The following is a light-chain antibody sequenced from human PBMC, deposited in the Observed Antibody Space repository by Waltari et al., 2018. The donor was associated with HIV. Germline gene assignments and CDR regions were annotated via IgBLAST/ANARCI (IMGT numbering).Light chain of an antibody. CDR3: CSYTGTCVV. CDR2: EVT. Sequence: QSALTQPDSVSGSAGQSIIISCIGTRSDVGAYNLVSWYQQNPGTAPKLMIFEVTKSPSGVSDRFSGSSSSNTASLTISWLQAEDEVDYHCCSYTGTCVVFGGGTKLTVL. V-gene: IGLV2-23*02. J-gene: IGLJ2*01. CDR1: RSDVGAYNL.